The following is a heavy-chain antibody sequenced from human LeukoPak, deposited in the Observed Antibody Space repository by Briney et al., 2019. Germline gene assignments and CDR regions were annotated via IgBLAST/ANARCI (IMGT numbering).Heavy chain of an antibody. V-gene: IGHV3-23*01. CDR3: ARDRMGAIMYFDV. Sequence: GGSLRLSCAVSEFIVSINYMTWVRQAPGKGLEWVSAITGSGGRTYYADSVKGRFTISRDNSRDRLYLETNSLRAEDTAVCCCARDRMGAIMYFDVWGRGTLVTVSS. CDR2: ITGSGGRT. D-gene: IGHD3-10*01. CDR1: EFIVSINY. J-gene: IGHJ2*01.